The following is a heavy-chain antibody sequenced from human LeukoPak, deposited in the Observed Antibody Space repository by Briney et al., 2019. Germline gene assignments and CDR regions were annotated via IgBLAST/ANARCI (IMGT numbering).Heavy chain of an antibody. Sequence: SETLSLTCAVYGGSFSGYYWSWIRQPPGKGLEWIGEINHSGSTNYNPSLKSRVTVSVDTSKNQFSLKLSSVTAADTAVYYCASDYGDSTLFDYWGQGTLVTVSS. D-gene: IGHD4-17*01. V-gene: IGHV4-34*01. J-gene: IGHJ4*02. CDR3: ASDYGDSTLFDY. CDR1: GGSFSGYY. CDR2: INHSGST.